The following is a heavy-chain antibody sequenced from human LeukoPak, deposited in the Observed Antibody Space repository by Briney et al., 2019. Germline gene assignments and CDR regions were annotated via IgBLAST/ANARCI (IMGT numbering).Heavy chain of an antibody. V-gene: IGHV3-21*01. CDR2: ISSSSSYI. Sequence: GRSLRLSCAASGFTFSSYSMNWVRQAPGKGLEWVSSISSSSSYIYYADSVKGRFTISRDNAKNSLYLQMNSLRAEDTAVYYCARDAASVVVPAAIYYYYYYMDVWGKGTTVTVSS. CDR3: ARDAASVVVPAAIYYYYYYMDV. D-gene: IGHD2-2*01. J-gene: IGHJ6*03. CDR1: GFTFSSYS.